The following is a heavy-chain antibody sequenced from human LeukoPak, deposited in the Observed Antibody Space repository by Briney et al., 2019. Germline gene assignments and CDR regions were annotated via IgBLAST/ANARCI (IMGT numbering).Heavy chain of an antibody. CDR3: AITGVLTGFDAFDI. CDR1: GFTLSSYW. J-gene: IGHJ3*02. D-gene: IGHD3-9*01. CDR2: INSDGSST. Sequence: GSLRLSCAASGFTLSSYWMHWVRQAPGKGLVWVSRINSDGSSTSYADSVKGRFTISRDNAKNTLYLQMNSLRAEDTAVYYCAITGVLTGFDAFDIWGQGTMVTVSS. V-gene: IGHV3-74*01.